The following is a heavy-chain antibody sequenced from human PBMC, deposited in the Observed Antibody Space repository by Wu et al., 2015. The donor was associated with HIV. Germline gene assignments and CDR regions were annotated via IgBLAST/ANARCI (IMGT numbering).Heavy chain of an antibody. Sequence: QVQLVQSGAEVKKPGSSVKVSCKASGGTFSSYAISWVRQAPGQGLEWMGGIIPIFGTANYAQKFQGRVTITADESTSTAYMELSSLRSEDTAVYYCASTGVRGCYYDSSWLLLPRPIAWGQG. CDR2: IIPIFGTA. CDR1: GGTFSSYA. J-gene: IGHJ1*01. D-gene: IGHD3-22*01. V-gene: IGHV1-69*12. CDR3: ASTGVRGCYYDSSWLLLPRPIA.